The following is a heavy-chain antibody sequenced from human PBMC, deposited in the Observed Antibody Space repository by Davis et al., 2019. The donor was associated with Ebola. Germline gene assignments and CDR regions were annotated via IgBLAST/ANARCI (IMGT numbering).Heavy chain of an antibody. D-gene: IGHD4-17*01. J-gene: IGHJ5*02. V-gene: IGHV4-31*03. CDR3: ARETTTVTTGWFDP. Sequence: SETLSLTCTVSGGSISSGGYSWDWIRQHPGKGREWIGYIYYSGITYYNPSLRSRVTISVDTSKNQFSLKLSSVTAADTAVYYCARETTTVTTGWFDPWGQGTLVTVSS. CDR2: IYYSGIT. CDR1: GGSISSGGYS.